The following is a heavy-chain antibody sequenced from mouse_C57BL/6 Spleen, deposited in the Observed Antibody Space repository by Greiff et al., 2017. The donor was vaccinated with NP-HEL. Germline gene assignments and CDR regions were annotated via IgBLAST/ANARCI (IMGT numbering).Heavy chain of an antibody. CDR2: IDPSDSET. D-gene: IGHD1-1*01. Sequence: QVQLQQPGAELVRPGSSVKLSCKASGYTFTSYWMHWVQQRPIQGLEWIGNIDPSDSETHYTQKFKDKATLTVDKSSSTAYMQLSSLTSEDSAVYYCARPSGSSYWYFDGWGTGTTVTVAS. J-gene: IGHJ1*03. CDR1: GYTFTSYW. CDR3: ARPSGSSYWYFDG. V-gene: IGHV1-52*01.